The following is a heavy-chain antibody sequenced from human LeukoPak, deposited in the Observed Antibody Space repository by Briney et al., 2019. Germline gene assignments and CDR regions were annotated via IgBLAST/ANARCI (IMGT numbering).Heavy chain of an antibody. CDR3: ARDEGTIFGVVIHHNWFDP. V-gene: IGHV1-2*06. D-gene: IGHD3-3*01. CDR2: INPNSGGT. Sequence: ASVKVSCKASGYTFTGYYMHWVRQAPGQGLEWMGRINPNSGGTNYAQKFQGRVTMTRDTSISTAYMELSRLRSDDTAVYHCARDEGTIFGVVIHHNWFDPWGQGTLVTVSS. J-gene: IGHJ5*02. CDR1: GYTFTGYY.